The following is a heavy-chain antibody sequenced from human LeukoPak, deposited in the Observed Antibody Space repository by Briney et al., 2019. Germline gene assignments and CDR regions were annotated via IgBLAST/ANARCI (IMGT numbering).Heavy chain of an antibody. D-gene: IGHD6-19*01. V-gene: IGHV1-18*01. CDR3: ARSPPLAVAGTFDY. CDR2: ISAYNGNT. Sequence: GASVKVSCKASGYTFTSYGISRVRQAPGQGLEWMGWISAYNGNTNYAQRLQGRVTMTTDTSTSTAYMELRSLRSDDTAVYYCARSPPLAVAGTFDYWGQGTLVTVSS. J-gene: IGHJ4*02. CDR1: GYTFTSYG.